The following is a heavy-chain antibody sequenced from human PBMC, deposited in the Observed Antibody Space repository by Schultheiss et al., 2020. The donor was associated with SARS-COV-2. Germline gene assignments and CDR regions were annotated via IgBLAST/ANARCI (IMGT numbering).Heavy chain of an antibody. J-gene: IGHJ5*02. CDR2: ISADGGST. Sequence: GESLKISCAASGFTFSSYAMTWVRQTPGRGLIWVSTISADGGSTYYSDSVTGRFTISRDNSKATVHLQMNSLRVDDTATYYCTRGSGRPWFDPWGQGSLVTVSS. CDR1: GFTFSSYA. V-gene: IGHV3-23*01. CDR3: TRGSGRPWFDP. D-gene: IGHD3-10*01.